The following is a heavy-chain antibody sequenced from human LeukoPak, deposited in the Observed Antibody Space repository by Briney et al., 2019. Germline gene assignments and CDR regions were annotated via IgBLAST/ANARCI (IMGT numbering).Heavy chain of an antibody. Sequence: GGSLRLSCAASGFTFSDYYMSWIRQAPGKGLEWVAFIRYDGSNKYYADSVKGRFTISRDNSRNTLYLQMNSLRAEDTAVYYCAKGVAYYYDSSALEGDYWGQGTLVTVSS. V-gene: IGHV3-30*02. CDR1: GFTFSDYY. J-gene: IGHJ4*02. CDR2: IRYDGSNK. CDR3: AKGVAYYYDSSALEGDY. D-gene: IGHD3-22*01.